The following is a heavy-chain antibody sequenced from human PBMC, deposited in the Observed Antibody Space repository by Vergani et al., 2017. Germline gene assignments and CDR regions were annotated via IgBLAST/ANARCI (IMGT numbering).Heavy chain of an antibody. CDR1: GFTFSSYA. CDR2: ISGSGGST. D-gene: IGHD2-2*01. J-gene: IGHJ5*02. V-gene: IGHV3-23*01. CDR3: AKGSSLGWVPAVPSPGFDP. Sequence: EVQLLESGGGLVQPGGSLRLSCAASGFTFSSYAMSWVRQAPGKGLEWVSAISGSGGSTYYADSVKGRFTISRDNSKNTLYLQMNSLRAEDTAVYYCAKGSSLGWVPAVPSPGFDPWGQGTLVTVSS.